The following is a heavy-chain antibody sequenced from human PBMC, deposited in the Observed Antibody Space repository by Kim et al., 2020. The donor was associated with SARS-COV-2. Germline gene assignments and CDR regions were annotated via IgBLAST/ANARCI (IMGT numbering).Heavy chain of an antibody. J-gene: IGHJ6*02. D-gene: IGHD5-12*01. V-gene: IGHV4-59*01. Sequence: PSLKSRVTISVDTSKNQFSLKLSSVTAADTAVYYCARERDGYNYYYGMDVWGQGTTVTVSS. CDR3: ARERDGYNYYYGMDV.